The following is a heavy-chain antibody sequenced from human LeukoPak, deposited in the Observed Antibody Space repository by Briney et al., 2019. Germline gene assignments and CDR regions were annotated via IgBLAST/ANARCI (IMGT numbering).Heavy chain of an antibody. Sequence: PGGSLRLSCAASGFTFSSYAMHWVRQAPGKGLEWVAVISYDGSNKYYADSVKGRFTISRDNSKNTLYLQMNSLRAEDTAVYYCAGTERGDYWGRGTLVTVSS. J-gene: IGHJ4*02. CDR2: ISYDGSNK. D-gene: IGHD1-1*01. CDR3: AGTERGDY. V-gene: IGHV3-30-3*01. CDR1: GFTFSSYA.